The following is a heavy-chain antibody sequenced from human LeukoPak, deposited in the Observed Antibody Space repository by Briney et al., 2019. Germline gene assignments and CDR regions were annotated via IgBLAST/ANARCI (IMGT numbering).Heavy chain of an antibody. CDR1: GGSISSSSYY. CDR3: AREGWPFGAFDI. J-gene: IGHJ3*02. Sequence: PSETLSLTCTVSGGSISSSSYYWGWIRQPPGKGLEWIGSIYYSGSTYYNPSLKSRVTISVDTSKNQFSLKLSSVTAADTAVYYCAREGWPFGAFDIWGQGTMVTVSS. CDR2: IYYSGST. D-gene: IGHD3-16*01. V-gene: IGHV4-39*02.